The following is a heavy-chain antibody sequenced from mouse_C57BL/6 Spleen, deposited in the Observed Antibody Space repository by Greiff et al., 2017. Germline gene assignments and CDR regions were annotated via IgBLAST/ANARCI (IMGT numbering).Heavy chain of an antibody. Sequence: QVQLQQSGAELVKPGASVKISCKASGYAFSSYWMNWVKQRPGQGLEWIGQIYPGDGDTNYNGKFKGKATLTADKSSSTAYMQLSSLTSEDSAVYFGARRYYDYDFAYWGQGTLVTVSA. CDR2: IYPGDGDT. D-gene: IGHD2-4*01. CDR3: ARRYYDYDFAY. J-gene: IGHJ3*01. V-gene: IGHV1-80*01. CDR1: GYAFSSYW.